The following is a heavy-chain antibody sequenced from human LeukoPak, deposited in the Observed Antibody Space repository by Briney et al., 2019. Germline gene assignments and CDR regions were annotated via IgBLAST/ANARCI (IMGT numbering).Heavy chain of an antibody. CDR1: GGSISSYY. Sequence: SETLSLTCTVSGGSISSYYWRWIRQPAGKGLEWIGRIYTSGSTNYNPSLKSRVTVSVDTSKNQFSLKLSSVTAAHTAVYYCARDNLRSGSIFDYWGQGTLVTVSS. CDR2: IYTSGST. CDR3: ARDNLRSGSIFDY. D-gene: IGHD1-26*01. V-gene: IGHV4-4*07. J-gene: IGHJ4*02.